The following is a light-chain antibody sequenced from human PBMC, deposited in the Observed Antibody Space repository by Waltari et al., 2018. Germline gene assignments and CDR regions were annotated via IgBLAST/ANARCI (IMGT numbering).Light chain of an antibody. CDR2: AAS. V-gene: IGKV1-39*01. J-gene: IGKJ1*01. CDR1: QSISSY. CDR3: QQSYSTIWT. Sequence: IQMTQSPSSLSASVGARVTITCRASQSISSYLNWSQQKPGKAPKLLIYAASSLQSGVPSRFSGSGSGTDFTLTISSLQPEDFATYYCQQSYSTIWTFGQGTKVEIK.